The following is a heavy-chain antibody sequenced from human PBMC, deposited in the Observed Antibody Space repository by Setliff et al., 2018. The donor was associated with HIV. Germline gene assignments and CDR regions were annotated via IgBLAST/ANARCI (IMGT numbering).Heavy chain of an antibody. CDR2: ISPHNGDT. CDR1: GYTFTGYF. Sequence: ASVKVSCKASGYTFTGYFIHWVRQAPGQGLEWMGWISPHNGDTNIPQRFKGRVTMTRDTSINTAYMELNSLRSDDTAVYHCARGDTYYHDRSGYVKSALDAFGIWGRGTTVTVSS. J-gene: IGHJ3*02. CDR3: ARGDTYYHDRSGYVKSALDAFGI. D-gene: IGHD3-22*01. V-gene: IGHV1-2*02.